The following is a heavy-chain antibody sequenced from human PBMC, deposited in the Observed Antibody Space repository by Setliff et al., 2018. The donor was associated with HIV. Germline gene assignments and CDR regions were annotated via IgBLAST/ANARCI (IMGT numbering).Heavy chain of an antibody. J-gene: IGHJ6*03. CDR3: ARHGQDYQLGYYYYYMDV. CDR2: IYHNGNI. V-gene: IGHV4-34*01. CDR1: GGSFSGYY. Sequence: PSETLSLTCAVYGGSFSGYYWSWIRQTPGKGLEWIGGIYHNGNIYYNPSLRSRVTMSVDAANNQFSLKLSSVTAADTAVYYCARHGQDYQLGYYYYYMDVWGKGTTVTVSS. D-gene: IGHD2-2*01.